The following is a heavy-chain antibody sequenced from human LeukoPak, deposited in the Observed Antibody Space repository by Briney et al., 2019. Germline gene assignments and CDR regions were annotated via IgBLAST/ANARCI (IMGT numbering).Heavy chain of an antibody. D-gene: IGHD2-8*01. CDR2: INHSGST. CDR1: GGSFSGYY. V-gene: IGHV4-34*01. Sequence: SETLSLTCAVYGGSFSGYYWSWIRQPPGKGLEWIGEINHSGSTNYNPSLKSRVTISVDTSKNQFSLKLSSVTAADTAVYYCARLLMVYAVTRFDPWGQGTLVTVSS. J-gene: IGHJ5*02. CDR3: ARLLMVYAVTRFDP.